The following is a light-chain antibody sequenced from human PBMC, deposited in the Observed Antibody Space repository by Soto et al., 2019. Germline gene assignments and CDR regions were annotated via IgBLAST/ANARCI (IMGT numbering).Light chain of an antibody. CDR3: QESYSPPAVS. V-gene: IGKV1-8*01. Sequence: AIRMTQSPSSFSASTGDRVTITCRASQGISSYLAWYQQKPGKAPKLLIYAASTLQSGVPSRLSGSGSGTDFTLTISSLQAEAFATYFCQESYSPPAVSFGGGTKVDIK. CDR1: QGISSY. J-gene: IGKJ4*01. CDR2: AAS.